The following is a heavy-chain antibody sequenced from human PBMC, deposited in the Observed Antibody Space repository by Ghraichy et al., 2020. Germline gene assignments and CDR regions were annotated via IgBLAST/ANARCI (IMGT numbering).Heavy chain of an antibody. CDR2: NYYSGTA. J-gene: IGHJ4*02. D-gene: IGHD4-17*01. Sequence: SETLSLTCTVSGGSISTYYWSWIRQPPGKGLEWIGYNYYSGTANYNPSLNSRVTISVDTSKNQFSLKLSSVTAADTAVYYCARHGGDYTFDYWGQGILVTVSS. CDR1: GGSISTYY. V-gene: IGHV4-59*08. CDR3: ARHGGDYTFDY.